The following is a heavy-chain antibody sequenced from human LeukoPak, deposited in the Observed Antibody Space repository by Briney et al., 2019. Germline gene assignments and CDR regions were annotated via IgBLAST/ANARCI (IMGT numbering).Heavy chain of an antibody. CDR1: GFTFSGYP. CDR3: ARGCCSVSGLYFEF. J-gene: IGHJ4*02. CDR2: ISYDGSNK. D-gene: IGHD3-9*01. V-gene: IGHV3-30-3*01. Sequence: GGSLRLSCAASGFTFSGYPIHWVRQAPGKGLEWVAVISYDGSNKYYADSVKGRFTISRDNSKNTLYLQMNSLRAEDTAVYYCARGCCSVSGLYFEFWGQGSLVTVSS.